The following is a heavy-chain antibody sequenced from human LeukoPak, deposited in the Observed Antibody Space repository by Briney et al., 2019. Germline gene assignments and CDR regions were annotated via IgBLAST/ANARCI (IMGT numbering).Heavy chain of an antibody. V-gene: IGHV4-61*02. Sequence: SQTLSLTCTVSGGPISSGSYYWTWIRQPAGKGPEWIGRIFTRGSTNYNPSLKSRVTISLDTSKSQFSLKLSSVTAADTAVYYCASQLGAFDIWGQGTMVTVSS. CDR1: GGPISSGSYY. D-gene: IGHD2-2*01. J-gene: IGHJ3*02. CDR3: ASQLGAFDI. CDR2: IFTRGST.